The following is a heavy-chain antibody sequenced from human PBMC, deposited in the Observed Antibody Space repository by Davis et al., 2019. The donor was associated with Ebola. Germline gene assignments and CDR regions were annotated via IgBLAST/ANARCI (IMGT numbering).Heavy chain of an antibody. V-gene: IGHV5-51*01. D-gene: IGHD2-15*01. CDR1: GYNFTTSW. CDR2: IYPGDSDT. J-gene: IGHJ5*02. Sequence: GESLKISCQGFGYNFTTSWIGWVRQMPGKGLDWMGVIYPGDSDTRYSPSFQGQVTISADNSISTTYLQWSSLKASDSAMYYCARHTRDCSGGSCYPGWFDPWGQGTLVTVSS. CDR3: ARHTRDCSGGSCYPGWFDP.